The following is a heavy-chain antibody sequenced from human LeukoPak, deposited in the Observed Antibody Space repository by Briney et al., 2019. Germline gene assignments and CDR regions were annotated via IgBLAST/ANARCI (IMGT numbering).Heavy chain of an antibody. V-gene: IGHV1-2*02. Sequence: ASVKVSCKASVYTFTGYYMHWVRQAPGQGLEWMGWINPNSGATNYAQKFQGRVTMTRDTSISTAYMELSRLRSDDTAVYYCARVDSSGSPYDYWGQGTLVTVSS. CDR1: VYTFTGYY. D-gene: IGHD6-19*01. J-gene: IGHJ4*02. CDR3: ARVDSSGSPYDY. CDR2: INPNSGAT.